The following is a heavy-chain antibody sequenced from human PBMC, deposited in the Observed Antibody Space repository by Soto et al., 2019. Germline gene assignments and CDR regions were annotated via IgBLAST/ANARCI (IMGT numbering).Heavy chain of an antibody. D-gene: IGHD5-12*01. J-gene: IGHJ4*02. V-gene: IGHV3-74*01. Sequence: EVQLVESGGGLVQPGGSLRLSCAASGFTFSSDWMHWVRQAPGKGLVWVSRINSDGSSTTYPDSVQGRFTISRDNAKNTLYLQMNSLRAEDTAVYYCVRVPTGGYAFSLDDYWGQGTLVTVSS. CDR3: VRVPTGGYAFSLDDY. CDR1: GFTFSSDW. CDR2: INSDGSST.